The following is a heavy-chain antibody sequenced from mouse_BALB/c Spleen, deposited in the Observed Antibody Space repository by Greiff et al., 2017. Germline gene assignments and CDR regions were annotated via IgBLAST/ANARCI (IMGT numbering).Heavy chain of an antibody. CDR1: GYTFTSYT. D-gene: IGHD1-1*01. V-gene: IGHV1-4*02. Sequence: VQLQQSGPELVKPGALVKISCKASGYTFTSYTMHWVKQRPGQGLEWIGYINPSSGYTEYNQKFKDKTTLTADKSSSTAYMQLSSLTSEDSAVYYCARSGLLRGVFDYWGQGTTLTVSS. CDR2: INPSSGYT. CDR3: ARSGLLRGVFDY. J-gene: IGHJ2*01.